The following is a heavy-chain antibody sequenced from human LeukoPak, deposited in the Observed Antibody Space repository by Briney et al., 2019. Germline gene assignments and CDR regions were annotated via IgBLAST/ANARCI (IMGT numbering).Heavy chain of an antibody. CDR3: ARGNYYDRKPDY. CDR2: INSNTGGT. CDR1: GYTFIDYY. J-gene: IGHJ4*02. Sequence: GASVKVSCKASGYTFIDYYLYWVRQAPGQGLECMGWINSNTGGTNYAQKFQGRVTMTRDTSINTAYMELSSLRSDDTAVYFCARGNYYDRKPDYWGQGTLVTVSS. D-gene: IGHD3-22*01. V-gene: IGHV1-2*02.